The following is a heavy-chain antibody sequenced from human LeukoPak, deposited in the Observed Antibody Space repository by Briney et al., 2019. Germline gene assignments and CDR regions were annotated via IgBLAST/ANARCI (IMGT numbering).Heavy chain of an antibody. Sequence: SETLSLTCAVYGGSFSGYYWSWIRQPAGKGLEWIGRIYTSGSTNYKSSLKSRVTMSVDTSKNQFSLKLSSVTAADTAVYYCAREGYSSGWYYFDYWGQGTLVTVSS. J-gene: IGHJ4*02. CDR3: AREGYSSGWYYFDY. D-gene: IGHD6-19*01. CDR2: IYTSGST. CDR1: GGSFSGYY. V-gene: IGHV4-4*07.